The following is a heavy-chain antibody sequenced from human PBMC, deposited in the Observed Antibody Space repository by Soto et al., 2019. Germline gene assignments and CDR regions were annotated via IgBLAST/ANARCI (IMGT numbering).Heavy chain of an antibody. CDR1: GFTFSSYW. V-gene: IGHV3-74*01. J-gene: IGHJ3*01. CDR2: ISTDGSYT. CDR3: ARGGWG. D-gene: IGHD1-26*01. Sequence: EVQLAESGGGLVQPGGSLRLSCAASGFTFSSYWMHWVRQAPGKGLVWVSHISTDGSYTTYADSVKGRFTISRDNAKKTLYLQMNSLRAEDTAVYYCARGGWGWGQGTMVTVSS.